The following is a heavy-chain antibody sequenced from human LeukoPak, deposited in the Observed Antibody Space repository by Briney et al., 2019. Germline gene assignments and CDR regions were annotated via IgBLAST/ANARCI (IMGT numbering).Heavy chain of an antibody. CDR1: GYSFTSYW. CDR2: IYPGDSDS. V-gene: IGHV5-51*01. J-gene: IGHJ6*03. D-gene: IGHD3-9*01. CDR3: ARHLRDMRADHYYYMDV. Sequence: GESLRISCKGSGYSFTSYWIGWVRQMPGKGLEWMGIIYPGDSDSRYSPSFQGQVTISADKSISTAYLQWSSLKASDTAMYYCARHLRDMRADHYYYMDVWGKGTTVTVSS.